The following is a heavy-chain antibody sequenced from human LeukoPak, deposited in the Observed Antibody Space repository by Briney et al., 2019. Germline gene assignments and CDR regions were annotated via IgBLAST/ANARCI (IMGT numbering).Heavy chain of an antibody. Sequence: PGRSLRLSCAASGFTFSSYAMHWVRQAPGKGLEWVAVISYDGSNKYYADSVKGRFTISRDNSKNTLYLQMNSLRAEDTAVYYCARDGPPLLYGGTDNRYYYYMDVWGKGTTVTVSS. V-gene: IGHV3-30*04. D-gene: IGHD4-23*01. J-gene: IGHJ6*03. CDR2: ISYDGSNK. CDR3: ARDGPPLLYGGTDNRYYYYMDV. CDR1: GFTFSSYA.